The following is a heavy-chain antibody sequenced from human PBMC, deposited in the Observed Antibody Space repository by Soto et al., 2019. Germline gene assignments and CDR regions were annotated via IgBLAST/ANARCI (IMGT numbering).Heavy chain of an antibody. CDR3: ARALLSVTLLEYHFDY. D-gene: IGHD2-2*01. J-gene: IGHJ4*02. CDR1: GFTFSSYS. V-gene: IGHV3-48*01. Sequence: PGGSLRLSCAASGFTFSSYSMNWVRQAPGKGLEWVSYISSSSSTIYYADSVKGRFTISRDNAKNSLYLQMNSLRAEDTAVYYCARALLSVTLLEYHFDYWGQGTLVTVSS. CDR2: ISSSSSTI.